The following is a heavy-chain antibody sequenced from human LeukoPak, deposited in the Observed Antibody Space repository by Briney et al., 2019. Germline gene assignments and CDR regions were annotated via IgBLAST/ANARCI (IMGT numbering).Heavy chain of an antibody. CDR3: ARDTVTTMGTFDY. D-gene: IGHD4-17*01. CDR1: GGSTSSHY. Sequence: PSETLSLTCTASGGSTSSHYWSWIRQPPGKGLEWIAKIYYSGSTNYNPSLKSRVTISVDTSNNQFSLKLTSVTAADTAVYYCARDTVTTMGTFDYWGQGTLVTVSS. J-gene: IGHJ4*02. V-gene: IGHV4-59*11. CDR2: IYYSGST.